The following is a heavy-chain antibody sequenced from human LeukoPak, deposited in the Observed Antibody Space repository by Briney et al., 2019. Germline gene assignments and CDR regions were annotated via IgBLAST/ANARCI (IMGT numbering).Heavy chain of an antibody. V-gene: IGHV4-59*12. J-gene: IGHJ4*02. D-gene: IGHD3-22*01. Sequence: SETLPLTCTVSGGSISTYYWSWIRQPPGKGLEWSGYIYYSGSTNYNPSLKSRATMSVDTAKNQFSLKLRSPTAAGTAFHFRARATSYDSGGHYYEFDYWGRGTLVTVSS. CDR3: ARATSYDSGGHYYEFDY. CDR2: IYYSGST. CDR1: GGSISTYY.